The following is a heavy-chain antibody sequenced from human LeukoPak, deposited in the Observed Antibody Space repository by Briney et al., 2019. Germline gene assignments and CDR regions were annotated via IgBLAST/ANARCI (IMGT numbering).Heavy chain of an antibody. V-gene: IGHV3-11*01. Sequence: PGGSLRLSCAASGFTFSDYYMSWIRQAPGKGLEWVSYISSSGSTIYYADSVKGRFTISRDNAKNSLYLQMNSLRAEDTAVYYCAREVRGVINTLYFDYWGQGTLVTVSS. CDR3: AREVRGVINTLYFDY. J-gene: IGHJ4*02. CDR2: ISSSGSTI. D-gene: IGHD3-10*01. CDR1: GFTFSDYY.